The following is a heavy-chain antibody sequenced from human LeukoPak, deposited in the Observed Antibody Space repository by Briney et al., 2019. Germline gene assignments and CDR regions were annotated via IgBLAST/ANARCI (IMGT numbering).Heavy chain of an antibody. V-gene: IGHV3-23*01. CDR1: GFPFSTND. D-gene: IGHD1-1*01. J-gene: IGHJ4*02. Sequence: RPGGSLRLSCAASGFPFSTNDMSWVRQAPGKGLEWVSAISGSASGGTTYEDSVKGRFTISRDNSKGTLYLQMNSLRAEDTAVYYCAKVKTHWYFDSWGRGTLVTVSS. CDR3: AKVKTHWYFDS. CDR2: ISGSASGGT.